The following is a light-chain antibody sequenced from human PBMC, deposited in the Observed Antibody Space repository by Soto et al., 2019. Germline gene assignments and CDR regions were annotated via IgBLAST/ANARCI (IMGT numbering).Light chain of an antibody. CDR1: SSDVGNYNY. CDR2: EVS. Sequence: QSVLTQPASVSGSPGQSITISCTGTSSDVGNYNYVSWYQQHPAKAPKLMIFEVSNRPSGISSRFSGSKSGNTASLTFSGLQAEDEADYYCSSYTSSSNYVFGTGTKVTVL. V-gene: IGLV2-14*01. CDR3: SSYTSSSNYV. J-gene: IGLJ1*01.